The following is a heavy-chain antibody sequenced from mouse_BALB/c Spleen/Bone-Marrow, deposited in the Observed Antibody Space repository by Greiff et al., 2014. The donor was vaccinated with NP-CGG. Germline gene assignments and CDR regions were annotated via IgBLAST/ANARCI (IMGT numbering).Heavy chain of an antibody. V-gene: IGHV1-15*01. CDR2: IDTETGGT. D-gene: IGHD2-1*01. J-gene: IGHJ3*01. Sequence: QVQLQQSGAELVRPGASVTLSCKASGYTFTDHEMHWVKQTPVHGLEWIGGIDTETGGTAYNPNFTGKTTLTADKSSSTAYMELRSLTSGDSAVYYGTRGGPYGNSACFPYWGQGTLVTVSA. CDR3: TRGGPYGNSACFPY. CDR1: GYTFTDHE.